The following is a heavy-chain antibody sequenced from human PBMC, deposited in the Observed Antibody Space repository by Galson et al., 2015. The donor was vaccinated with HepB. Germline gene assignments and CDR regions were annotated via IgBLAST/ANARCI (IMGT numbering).Heavy chain of an antibody. CDR3: ARQFRTESIGWGDAFDI. Sequence: ETLSLTCTVSGGSISSSSYYWGWIRQPPGKGLEWIGSIYYSGSTYYNPSLKSRVTIFVDTSKNQFSLKLSSVTAADTAVYYCARQFRTESIGWGDAFDIWGQGTMVTVSS. J-gene: IGHJ3*02. D-gene: IGHD1-1*01. CDR2: IYYSGST. V-gene: IGHV4-39*01. CDR1: GGSISSSSYY.